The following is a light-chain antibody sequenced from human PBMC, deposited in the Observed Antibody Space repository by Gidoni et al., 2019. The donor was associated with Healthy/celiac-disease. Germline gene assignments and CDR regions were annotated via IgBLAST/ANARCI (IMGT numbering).Light chain of an antibody. J-gene: IGKJ5*01. CDR1: QTISINF. V-gene: IGKV3-20*01. CDR3: QQYAASPPIT. Sequence: IVLTQSPGTLSLSPGERATLPRRASQTISINFLAWYQQKPGQAPRHLVYGASNRAPGSPDRFSASESATDVTLTISRVEPEDLAVYYCQQYAASPPITFGQGTRLEIK. CDR2: GAS.